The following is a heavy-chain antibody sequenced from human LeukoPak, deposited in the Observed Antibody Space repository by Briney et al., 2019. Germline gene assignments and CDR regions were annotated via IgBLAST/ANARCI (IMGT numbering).Heavy chain of an antibody. D-gene: IGHD5-24*01. J-gene: IGHJ4*02. CDR3: AHARWTRGYFDY. Sequence: SGPTLVKPTQTLTLTCTFSGFSLTTNEVAVGWIRQPPGKALEWLALIYWDDEKRYRPSLKDRLTITKDTSKNQVVLTMTNMDPVDTGTYYCAHARWTRGYFDYWGQGTLVTVSS. CDR1: GFSLTTNEVA. V-gene: IGHV2-5*02. CDR2: IYWDDEK.